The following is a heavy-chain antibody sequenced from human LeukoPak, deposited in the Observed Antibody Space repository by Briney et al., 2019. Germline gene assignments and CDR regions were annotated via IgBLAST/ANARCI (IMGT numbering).Heavy chain of an antibody. J-gene: IGHJ4*02. CDR3: ARDLLLMVRGVNPFDY. V-gene: IGHV3-33*08. Sequence: PGGSLRLSCSASGFTFKSYPMHWVRQAPGKGLEWVAVIWYDGSNKYYADSVKGRFTISRDNSKNTLYLQMNSLRAEDTAVYYCARDLLLMVRGVNPFDYWGQGTLVTVSS. CDR2: IWYDGSNK. CDR1: GFTFKSYP. D-gene: IGHD3-10*01.